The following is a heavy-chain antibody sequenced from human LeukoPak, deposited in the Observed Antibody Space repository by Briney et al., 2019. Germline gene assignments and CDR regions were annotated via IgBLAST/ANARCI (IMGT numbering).Heavy chain of an antibody. D-gene: IGHD3-10*01. V-gene: IGHV4-34*01. CDR2: INHSGSA. CDR3: ARRRGAHTANALDI. CDR1: GGSFSGYY. Sequence: PSETLSLTCAVYGGSFSGYYWSWIRQPPGKGLEWIGEINHSGSANYNPSLKGRVTISVDTSKNQFSLKLSSVTAADTAVYYCARRRGAHTANALDIWGQGTMVTVSS. J-gene: IGHJ3*02.